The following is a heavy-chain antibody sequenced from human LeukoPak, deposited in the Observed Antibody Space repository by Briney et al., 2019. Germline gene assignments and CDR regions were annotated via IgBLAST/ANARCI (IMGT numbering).Heavy chain of an antibody. J-gene: IGHJ5*02. CDR1: GFTFSTYA. CDR2: ISYDGSSK. V-gene: IGHV3-30*04. Sequence: GGSLRLSCAASGFTFSTYAMHWVRQAPGKGLEWVAVISYDGSSKYYADSVKGRFTISRDNSKNTLYLQMNSLRAEDTAVYYCAKDRGDSGFDPWGQGTLVTVSS. D-gene: IGHD2-21*02. CDR3: AKDRGDSGFDP.